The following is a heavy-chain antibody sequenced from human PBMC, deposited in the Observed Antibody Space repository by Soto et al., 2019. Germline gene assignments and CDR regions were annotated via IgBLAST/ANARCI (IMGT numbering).Heavy chain of an antibody. D-gene: IGHD5-12*01. CDR3: GRRYFGYDSHDF. Sequence: EVQLGESEGGLVQPGGSLRLSCAASGFTFSDHYMDWVRQAPGKGLEWVGRIRNKANSYTTEYAASVKGRFTISRDDLKNSLYLQMKSLKTEDTAVYYCGRRYFGYDSHDFWGQGTLVTVSS. CDR1: GFTFSDHY. CDR2: IRNKANSYTT. J-gene: IGHJ4*02. V-gene: IGHV3-72*01.